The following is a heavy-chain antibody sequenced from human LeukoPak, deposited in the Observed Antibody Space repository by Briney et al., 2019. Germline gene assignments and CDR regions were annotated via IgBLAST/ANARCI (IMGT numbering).Heavy chain of an antibody. D-gene: IGHD1-26*01. CDR2: INPNSGGT. CDR3: ARDRGSYYNWFDP. J-gene: IGHJ5*02. V-gene: IGHV1-2*02. Sequence: GASVKVSCKASGYTFTGYYMHWVRQAPGQGLEWMGWINPNSGGTNYAQKFQGRVTMTRDTSISTAYMELSGLRSDDTAVYYCARDRGSYYNWFDPWGQGTLVTDSS. CDR1: GYTFTGYY.